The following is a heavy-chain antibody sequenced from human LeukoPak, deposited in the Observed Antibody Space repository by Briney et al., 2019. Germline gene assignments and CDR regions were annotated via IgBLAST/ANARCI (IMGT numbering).Heavy chain of an antibody. J-gene: IGHJ5*02. CDR2: INHSGST. CDR3: ARGREADYYGSGSPLGFDP. Sequence: SETLSLTCAVYGGSFSGYYWSWIRQPPGKGLEWIGEINHSGSTNYNPSLKSRVTISVDTSKNQFSLKLSSVTAADTAVYYCARGREADYYGSGSPLGFDPWGKGTLVTVSS. CDR1: GGSFSGYY. D-gene: IGHD3-10*01. V-gene: IGHV4-34*01.